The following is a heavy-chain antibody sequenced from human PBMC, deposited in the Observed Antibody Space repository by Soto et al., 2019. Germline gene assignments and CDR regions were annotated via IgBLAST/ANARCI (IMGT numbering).Heavy chain of an antibody. CDR1: GGSISSSSHS. D-gene: IGHD6-19*01. V-gene: IGHV4-39*01. CDR3: ARHSRGSVDS. Sequence: ASETLSLTCTVSGGSISSSSHSWGWIRQPPGKGLEWIGTIYYSGTTYYNPSLKSRVTISVDTSKNQFSLKLSFVTAADTAVYYCARHSRGSVDSWGQGTLVTVSS. J-gene: IGHJ4*02. CDR2: IYYSGTT.